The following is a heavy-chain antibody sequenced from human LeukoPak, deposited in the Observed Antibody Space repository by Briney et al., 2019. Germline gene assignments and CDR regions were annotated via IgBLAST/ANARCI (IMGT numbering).Heavy chain of an antibody. V-gene: IGHV5-51*01. J-gene: IGHJ4*02. CDR3: ARSRSGSYDLTWTLPDY. CDR1: GYSFTSYW. CDR2: IYPGDSDT. Sequence: GESLKISCKGSGYSFTSYWIGWVRQMPGKGLEWMGIIYPGDSDTRYSPSFQGQVTISADKSISTAYLQWSSLKASDTAMYYCARSRSGSYDLTWTLPDYWGQGTLVTVSS. D-gene: IGHD1-26*01.